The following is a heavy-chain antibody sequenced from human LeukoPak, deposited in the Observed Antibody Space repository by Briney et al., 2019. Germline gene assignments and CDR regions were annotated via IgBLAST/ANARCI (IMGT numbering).Heavy chain of an antibody. Sequence: GGSLRLSCAASGFTFDDYAMHWVRQAPGKGLEWVSLISGDGGTIYYADPVKGRFTISRDNAKNSLYLQMNSLRDEDTAVYYCARGAPYYDSSGYYYGNWFDPWGQGTLVTVSS. CDR1: GFTFDDYA. D-gene: IGHD3-22*01. CDR3: ARGAPYYDSSGYYYGNWFDP. V-gene: IGHV3-43*02. J-gene: IGHJ5*02. CDR2: ISGDGGTI.